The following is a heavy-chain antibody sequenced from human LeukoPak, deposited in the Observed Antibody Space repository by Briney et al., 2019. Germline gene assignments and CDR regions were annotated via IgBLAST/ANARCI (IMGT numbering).Heavy chain of an antibody. Sequence: SETLSLTCTVSGGSISSYYWSWIRQPPGKGLEWIGYIYYSGSTNYNPSLKSRVTISVDTSKNQFSLKLSSVTAADTAVYYCARGGLWDHYFDYWGQGTQVTVSS. CDR1: GGSISSYY. CDR2: IYYSGST. D-gene: IGHD5-18*01. V-gene: IGHV4-59*01. CDR3: ARGGLWDHYFDY. J-gene: IGHJ4*02.